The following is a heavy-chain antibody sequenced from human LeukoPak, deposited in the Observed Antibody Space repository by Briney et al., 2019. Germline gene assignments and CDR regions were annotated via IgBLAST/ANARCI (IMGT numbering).Heavy chain of an antibody. D-gene: IGHD6-13*01. J-gene: IGHJ6*03. CDR1: GFTFSSYG. CDR3: ANYPSSWYPTADYYYYMDV. V-gene: IGHV3-30*02. CDR2: IRYDGSNK. Sequence: GGSLRLSCAASGFTFSSYGMHWVRQSPGKGLEWVAFIRYDGSNKYYADSVKGRFTISRDNSKNTLYLQMNSLRAEDTAVYYCANYPSSWYPTADYYYYMDVWGKGTTVTVSS.